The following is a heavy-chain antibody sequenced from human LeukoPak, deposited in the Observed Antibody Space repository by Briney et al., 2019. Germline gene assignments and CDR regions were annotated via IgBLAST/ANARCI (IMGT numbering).Heavy chain of an antibody. Sequence: PGGSLMISCLVTGFTFSNYTMLLVRLAPGTVLKYVSCISSNGGRTYYADSVKGRFTISRDNSKNTMYVQMSTLRVEDTAVYYCVKDPHSSGRYYFDYWGQGTLVTVSS. D-gene: IGHD6-19*01. CDR2: ISSNGGRT. V-gene: IGHV3-64*05. CDR1: GFTFSNYT. CDR3: VKDPHSSGRYYFDY. J-gene: IGHJ4*02.